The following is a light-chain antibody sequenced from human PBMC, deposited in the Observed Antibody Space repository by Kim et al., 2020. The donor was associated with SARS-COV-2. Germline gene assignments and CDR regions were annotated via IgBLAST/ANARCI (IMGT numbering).Light chain of an antibody. V-gene: IGLV2-11*01. J-gene: IGLJ3*02. CDR2: DVS. CDR1: SGDVGAYNY. Sequence: GQSVTISCTGTSGDVGAYNYVSWYQQHPGKAPKLMIYDVSKRPSGVPDRFSGSKSGSTASLTISGLQAEDEANYYCCSYAGSYTWVFGGGTQLTVL. CDR3: CSYAGSYTWV.